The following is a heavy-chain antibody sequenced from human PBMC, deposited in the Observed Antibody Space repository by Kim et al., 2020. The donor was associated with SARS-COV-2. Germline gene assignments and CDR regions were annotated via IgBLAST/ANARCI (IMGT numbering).Heavy chain of an antibody. Sequence: ADSVKDRFTSSRDNSKNTLYLQMNRLRAEDTAVYYCAKDRGDIVATLDYWGQGTLVTVSS. CDR3: AKDRGDIVATLDY. D-gene: IGHD5-12*01. V-gene: IGHV3-30*02. J-gene: IGHJ4*02.